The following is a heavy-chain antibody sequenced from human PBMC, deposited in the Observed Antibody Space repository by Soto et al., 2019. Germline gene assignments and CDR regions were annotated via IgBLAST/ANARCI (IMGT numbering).Heavy chain of an antibody. D-gene: IGHD3-22*01. Sequence: ASVKVSCKASGYTFTSYGISWVRQAPGQGLEWMGWISAYNGNTNYAQKLQGRVTMTTDTSTSTAYMELRSLRSDDTAVYYCARAEYYDSRSDAFDIWGQGTMLTVSS. CDR3: ARAEYYDSRSDAFDI. J-gene: IGHJ3*02. CDR1: GYTFTSYG. V-gene: IGHV1-18*04. CDR2: ISAYNGNT.